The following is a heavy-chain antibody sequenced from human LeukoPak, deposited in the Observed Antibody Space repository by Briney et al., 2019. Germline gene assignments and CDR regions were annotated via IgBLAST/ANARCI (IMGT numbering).Heavy chain of an antibody. D-gene: IGHD1-14*01. V-gene: IGHV3-23*01. CDR1: VYPFSRYD. CDR3: ASRGRYYFDY. Sequence: GGTLRLSCSPCVYPFSRYDMCWVPHPTGKAVEWVSSISGRGGRTYYADSVKGRFTISRDNSKNTLYLQINSLRADDTALYYCASRGRYYFDYWGQGTLVTVSS. J-gene: IGHJ4*02. CDR2: ISGRGGRT.